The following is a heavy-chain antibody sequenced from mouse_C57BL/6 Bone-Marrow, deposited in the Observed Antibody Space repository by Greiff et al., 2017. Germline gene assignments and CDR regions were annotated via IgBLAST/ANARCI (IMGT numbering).Heavy chain of an antibody. V-gene: IGHV1-54*01. J-gene: IGHJ2*01. CDR2: INPGSGGT. CDR3: ARWGLYYFDD. Sequence: QVQLQQSGAELVRPGTSVKVSCKASGYAFTNYLIEWVKQRPGQGLEWIGVINPGSGGTNYNEKFKGKATLTADKSSSTAYMQLSSLTSEDSAVYFCARWGLYYFDDWGQGTTLTVSS. D-gene: IGHD3-3*01. CDR1: GYAFTNYL.